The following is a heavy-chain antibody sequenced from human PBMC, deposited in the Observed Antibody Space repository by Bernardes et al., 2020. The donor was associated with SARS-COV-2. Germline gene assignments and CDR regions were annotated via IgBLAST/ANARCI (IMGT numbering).Heavy chain of an antibody. CDR2: IWYDGTNK. CDR1: GFTFSTYA. V-gene: IGHV3-33*01. CDR3: ARERKEAATDY. D-gene: IGHD2-15*01. Sequence: GGSLRLSCAASGFTFSTYAMHWVRRAPGKGLEWVAVIWYDGTNKYYADSVRGRFTISRDNSENTVSLQMNSLRVEDTAVYYCARERKEAATDYWGQGTLVTVSS. J-gene: IGHJ4*02.